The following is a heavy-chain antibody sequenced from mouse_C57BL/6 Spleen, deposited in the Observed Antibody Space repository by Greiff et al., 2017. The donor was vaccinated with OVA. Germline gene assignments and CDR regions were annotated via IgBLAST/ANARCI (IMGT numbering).Heavy chain of an antibody. Sequence: EVKLVESGGGLVKPGGSLKLSCAASGFTFSDYGMHWVRQAPEQGLEWVAYISSGSSTIYYADTVKGRFTISRDNAKNTLFLQMTSLRSEDTAMYYWARQLAYAMDYWGQGTSVTVSS. CDR1: GFTFSDYG. V-gene: IGHV5-17*01. CDR3: ARQLAYAMDY. D-gene: IGHD4-1*02. J-gene: IGHJ4*01. CDR2: ISSGSSTI.